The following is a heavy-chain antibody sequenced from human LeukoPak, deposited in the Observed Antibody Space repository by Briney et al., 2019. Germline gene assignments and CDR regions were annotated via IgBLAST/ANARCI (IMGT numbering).Heavy chain of an antibody. CDR2: IYYSGST. J-gene: IGHJ4*02. V-gene: IGHV4-31*03. CDR3: ARDKRGVGGNDY. D-gene: IGHD3-10*01. CDR1: GGSISSGGYY. Sequence: PSETLSLTCTVSGGSISSGGYYWSWIRQHPGKGLEWIGYIYYSGSTYYNPSLKSRVTISVDTSKNQFSLKLSSVTAADTAVYYCARDKRGVGGNDYWGQGTLVTVSS.